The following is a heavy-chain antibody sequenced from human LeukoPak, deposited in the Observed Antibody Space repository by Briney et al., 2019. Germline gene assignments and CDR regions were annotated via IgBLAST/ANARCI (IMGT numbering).Heavy chain of an antibody. CDR2: INPDGSTT. D-gene: IGHD3-10*01. J-gene: IGHJ4*02. CDR1: GFTFSNYW. V-gene: IGHV3-74*01. Sequence: GGSLRLSCAASGFTFSNYWMHWVRQDPGKGLVWVSFINPDGSTTNYADSVKGRFTISRDNAKNALYLQMNSLRAEDTAVYYCAKDLHYGSADYWGQGALVTVSS. CDR3: AKDLHYGSADY.